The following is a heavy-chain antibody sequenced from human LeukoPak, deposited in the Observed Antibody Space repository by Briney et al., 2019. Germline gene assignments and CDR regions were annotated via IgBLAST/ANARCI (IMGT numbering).Heavy chain of an antibody. Sequence: ASVKVSCKASGGTFSSYAISWVRQATGQGLEWMGWMNPNSGNTGYAQEFQGRVTMTRNTSISTAYMELSSLRSEDTAVYYCARAQTELDPWGQGTLVTVSS. CDR2: MNPNSGNT. V-gene: IGHV1-8*02. CDR1: GGTFSSYA. J-gene: IGHJ5*02. CDR3: ARAQTELDP. D-gene: IGHD1-1*01.